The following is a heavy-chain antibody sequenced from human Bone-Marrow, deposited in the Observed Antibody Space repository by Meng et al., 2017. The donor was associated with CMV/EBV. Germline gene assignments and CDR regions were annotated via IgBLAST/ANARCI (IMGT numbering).Heavy chain of an antibody. CDR2: ISYDGSNK. Sequence: GGSLRLSCAASGFTFSSYAMHWVRQAPGKGPEWVAVISYDGSNKYYADSVKGRFTISRDNSKNTLYLQMNSLRAEDTAVYYCARAKVAAGSFDYWGQGTRVTGSS. J-gene: IGHJ4*02. D-gene: IGHD6-13*01. CDR3: ARAKVAAGSFDY. CDR1: GFTFSSYA. V-gene: IGHV3-30*04.